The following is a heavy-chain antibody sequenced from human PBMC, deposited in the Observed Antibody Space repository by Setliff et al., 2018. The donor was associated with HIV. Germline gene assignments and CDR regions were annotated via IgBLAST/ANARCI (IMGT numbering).Heavy chain of an antibody. CDR1: GGSIGSGGYY. CDR2: IYYSGST. V-gene: IGHV4-31*03. Sequence: PSETLSLTCTVSGGSIGSGGYYWSWIRQHPGKGLEWIGYIYYSGSTYYNPSFKRRVTISVDMSNNQFSLKVTSVTAADTAVYYCMRGRSITIFGVAYFDFWGQGTQVTVSS. J-gene: IGHJ4*02. CDR3: MRGRSITIFGVAYFDF. D-gene: IGHD3-3*01.